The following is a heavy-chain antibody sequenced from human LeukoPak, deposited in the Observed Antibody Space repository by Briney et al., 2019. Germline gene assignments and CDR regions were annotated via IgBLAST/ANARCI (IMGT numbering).Heavy chain of an antibody. J-gene: IGHJ6*02. CDR2: IYYSGST. D-gene: IGHD3-3*01. CDR3: ARRAGFDYYYYGMDV. V-gene: IGHV4-61*05. CDR1: GGSISSSSYY. Sequence: PSETLSLTCTVSGGSISSSSYYWGWIRQPPGKGLEWIGYIYYSGSTNYNPSLKSRVTISVDTSKNQFSLKLSSVTAADTAVYYCARRAGFDYYYYGMDVWPRDHGHRFL.